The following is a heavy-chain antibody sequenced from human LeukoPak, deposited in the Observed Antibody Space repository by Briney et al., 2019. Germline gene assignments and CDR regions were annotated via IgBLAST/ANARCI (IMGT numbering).Heavy chain of an antibody. D-gene: IGHD2-15*01. CDR2: INPTSGGA. V-gene: IGHV1-2*02. J-gene: IGHJ4*02. CDR3: ARDLAADYGDY. Sequence: ASVKVSCKASGYIFTGYYMHWVQQAPGQGLEWMGWINPTSGGADYAQKFQGRVTMTRDTSISTAYMELSRLTSDDTAVYYCARDLAADYGDYWGQGTLVTVSS. CDR1: GYIFTGYY.